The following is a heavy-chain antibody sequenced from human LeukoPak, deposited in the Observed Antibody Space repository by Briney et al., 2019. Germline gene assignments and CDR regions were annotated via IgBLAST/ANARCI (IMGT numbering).Heavy chain of an antibody. V-gene: IGHV3-30-3*01. CDR2: ISYDGSNK. Sequence: PGGSLRLSCAASGFTFSDYAMHWVRQAPGKGLEWLSLISYDGSNKYYADSVKGRFTISKDNSKNTVYLQMSSLRVDDTAVYYCAKAASSSWPSYYYGMDVWGQGTTVTVSS. D-gene: IGHD6-13*01. CDR3: AKAASSSWPSYYYGMDV. J-gene: IGHJ6*02. CDR1: GFTFSDYA.